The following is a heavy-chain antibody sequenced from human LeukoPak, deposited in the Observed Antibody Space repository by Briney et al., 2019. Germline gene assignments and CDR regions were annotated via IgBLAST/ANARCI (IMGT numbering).Heavy chain of an antibody. J-gene: IGHJ6*02. CDR1: GGSISSYY. CDR2: IYYSGST. V-gene: IGHV4-59*08. CDR3: AGSSWYGPYYYGMDV. D-gene: IGHD6-13*01. Sequence: SKTLSLTCTVSGGSISSYYWSWIRQPPGKGLEWIGYIYYSGSTNYNPSLKSRVTISVDTSKNQFSLKLSSVTAADTAVYYCAGSSWYGPYYYGMDVWGQGTTVTVSS.